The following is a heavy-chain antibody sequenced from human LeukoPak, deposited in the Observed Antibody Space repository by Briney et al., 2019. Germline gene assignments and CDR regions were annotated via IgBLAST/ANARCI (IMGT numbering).Heavy chain of an antibody. V-gene: IGHV3-30*18. CDR2: ISYDGSNK. CDR1: GFTFSSYG. D-gene: IGHD5-12*01. Sequence: GRSLRLSCAASGFTFSSYGMHWVRQAPGKGLEWVAVISYDGSNKYYADSVKGRSTISRDNSKNTLYLQMNSLRAEDTAVYYCAKDNRLVATTIDYWGQGTLVTVSS. CDR3: AKDNRLVATTIDY. J-gene: IGHJ4*02.